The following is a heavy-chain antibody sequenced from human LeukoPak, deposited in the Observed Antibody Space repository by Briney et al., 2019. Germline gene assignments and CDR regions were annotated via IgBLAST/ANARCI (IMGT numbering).Heavy chain of an antibody. V-gene: IGHV3-66*01. CDR3: ARERSGSYYL. Sequence: PGVCLRLSCAASGFTVSSKYMSWVRQAPGKGLEWVSVIYSGGSTYYEDSVKGRFTISRDNSKNTLYLQMNSLRAEDTAVYYCARERSGSYYLWGQGTLVTVSS. J-gene: IGHJ4*02. CDR1: GFTVSSKY. CDR2: IYSGGST. D-gene: IGHD3-10*01.